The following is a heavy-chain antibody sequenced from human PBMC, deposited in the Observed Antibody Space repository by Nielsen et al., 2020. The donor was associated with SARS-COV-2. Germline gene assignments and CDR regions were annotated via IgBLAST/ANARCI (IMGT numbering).Heavy chain of an antibody. CDR3: ARAVAGTGYYYYYYGMDV. CDR2: ISAYNGNT. Sequence: ASVKVSCKASGYTFTSYGISWVRQAPGQGLEWMGWISAYNGNTNYAQKLQGRVTMTTDTSTSTAYMGLRSLGSDDTAVYYCARAVAGTGYYYYYYGMDVWGQGTTVTVSS. J-gene: IGHJ6*02. D-gene: IGHD6-19*01. CDR1: GYTFTSYG. V-gene: IGHV1-18*01.